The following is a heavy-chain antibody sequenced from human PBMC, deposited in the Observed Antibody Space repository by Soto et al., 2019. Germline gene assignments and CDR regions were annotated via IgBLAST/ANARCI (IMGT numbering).Heavy chain of an antibody. Sequence: QVQLVQSGAEVKKPGSSVKVSCKASGGTFSSYAISWVRQAPGQGLEWMGGIIPIFGTANYAQKFQGRVTITADESTSTAYMELSSLRSEDTAVYYCARDGGYCSSTSCHYYYYGMDVWGQGNTVTVSS. CDR1: GGTFSSYA. V-gene: IGHV1-69*01. J-gene: IGHJ6*02. D-gene: IGHD2-2*01. CDR2: IIPIFGTA. CDR3: ARDGGYCSSTSCHYYYYGMDV.